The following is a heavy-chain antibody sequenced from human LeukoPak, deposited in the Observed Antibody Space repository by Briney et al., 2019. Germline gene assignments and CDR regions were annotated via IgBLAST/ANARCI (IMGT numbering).Heavy chain of an antibody. Sequence: SETLSLTCAVYGGSFSGYYWSWIRQPPGKGLEWIREINHSGSTNYNPSLKSRVTISVDTSKNQFSLKLSSVTAADTAVYYCARVGTELRWGQGTLVTVSS. CDR2: INHSGST. CDR3: ARVGTELR. D-gene: IGHD1-7*01. V-gene: IGHV4-34*01. J-gene: IGHJ4*02. CDR1: GGSFSGYY.